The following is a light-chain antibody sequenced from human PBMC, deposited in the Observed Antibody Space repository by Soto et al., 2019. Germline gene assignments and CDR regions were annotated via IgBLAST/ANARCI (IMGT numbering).Light chain of an antibody. CDR2: LVS. V-gene: IGKV2-28*01. CDR1: QSLLHSNGYNY. CDR3: MQDLQTPWT. J-gene: IGKJ1*01. Sequence: DSVMTQSPLSLPVTPGEPASISCRSSQSLLHSNGYNYLDWYLQKPGQSPQLLIYLVSVRASGVPDRFSGSGSGTDFTLRISRVEAEDVGVYYCMQDLQTPWTFGQGTKVDIK.